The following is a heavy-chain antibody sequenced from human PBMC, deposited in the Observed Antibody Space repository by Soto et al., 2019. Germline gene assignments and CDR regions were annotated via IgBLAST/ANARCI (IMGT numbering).Heavy chain of an antibody. D-gene: IGHD1-1*01. V-gene: IGHV3-23*01. CDR3: AKLDVAGDYYYYSGMDV. Sequence: EVQLLESGGGLVQPGGSLRLSCAASGFTFSSYAMSWVRQAPGKGLEWVSAISGSGGSTYYADSVKGRFTISRDNSKNTLYLQMNSLRDEDTAVYYGAKLDVAGDYYYYSGMDVWGQGTTVTVSS. CDR1: GFTFSSYA. J-gene: IGHJ6*02. CDR2: ISGSGGST.